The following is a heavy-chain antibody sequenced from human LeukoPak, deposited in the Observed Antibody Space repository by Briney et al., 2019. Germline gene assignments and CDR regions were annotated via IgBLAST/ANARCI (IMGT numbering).Heavy chain of an antibody. CDR2: ISGSGGYT. D-gene: IGHD3-10*01. V-gene: IGHV3-23*01. CDR3: AAVRGIRS. Sequence: GGSLRLSCAASGFTFSTYGMIWVRQAPGKGLEWVSTISGSGGYTYYADSVKGRFTISRDNSKSTLYLQMNSLRAEDTAVYYCAAVRGIRSWGQGTLVTVSS. J-gene: IGHJ4*02. CDR1: GFTFSTYG.